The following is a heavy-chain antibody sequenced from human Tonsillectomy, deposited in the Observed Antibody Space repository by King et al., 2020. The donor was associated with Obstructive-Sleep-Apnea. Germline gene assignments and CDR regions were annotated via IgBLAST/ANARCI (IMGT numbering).Heavy chain of an antibody. CDR2: IYYDGTKK. J-gene: IGHJ6*02. CDR1: GFTFSSYG. Sequence: VQLVESGGGVVPPGRSLRLSCAASGFTFSSYGTHWVRQAPGKGLEWVAGIYYDGTKKYYVDSVKGRFTISRDNSKNTLYLQLNSLRAEDTAVYYCARVHSLGALTRNLPYYYYALDVWGQGTTVTVSS. CDR3: ARVHSLGALTRNLPYYYYALDV. V-gene: IGHV3-33*01. D-gene: IGHD1-20*01.